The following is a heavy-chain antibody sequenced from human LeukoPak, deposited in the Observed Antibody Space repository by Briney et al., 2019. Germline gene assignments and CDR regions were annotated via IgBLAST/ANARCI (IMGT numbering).Heavy chain of an antibody. J-gene: IGHJ5*02. CDR1: GYTFTSFD. Sequence: GAPVKVSCKASGYTFTSFDINWVRQATGQGLEWMGWMNYNSGNTGYAQKFQGRVIMTRNISISTAYMELSSLRSEDSAVYYCARVKYSWNDIFENWFDPWGQGTLVTVSS. D-gene: IGHD1-1*01. CDR2: MNYNSGNT. CDR3: ARVKYSWNDIFENWFDP. V-gene: IGHV1-8*01.